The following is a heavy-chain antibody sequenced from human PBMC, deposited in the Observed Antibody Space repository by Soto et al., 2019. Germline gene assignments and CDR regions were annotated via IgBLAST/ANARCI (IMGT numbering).Heavy chain of an antibody. CDR2: ISYDGSIK. CDR1: GFTFSSYG. J-gene: IGHJ6*02. V-gene: IGHV3-30*18. CDR3: AKDLQLWPGYYYYGMDV. D-gene: IGHD5-18*01. Sequence: QVQLVESGGGVVQPGRSLRLSCAASGFTFSSYGMHWVLQASGKGLEWVAVISYDGSIKYYADSVKGRFTISRDNSKNTLYLQMNSLRAEDTAVYYCAKDLQLWPGYYYYGMDVWGQGTTVTVSS.